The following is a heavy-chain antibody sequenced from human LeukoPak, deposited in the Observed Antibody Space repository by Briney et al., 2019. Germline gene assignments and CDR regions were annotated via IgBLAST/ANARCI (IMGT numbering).Heavy chain of an antibody. J-gene: IGHJ3*02. V-gene: IGHV3-20*04. CDR3: ARGSHYYGSGSYGPAFDI. Sequence: PGTSLRLSCAASGFTFSTYGMHWVRQAPGKGLEWVSGINWNGGSTGYADSVKGRFTISRDNAKNSLYLQMNSLRAEDTALYYCARGSHYYGSGSYGPAFDIWGQGTMVTVSS. CDR2: INWNGGST. CDR1: GFTFSTYG. D-gene: IGHD3-10*01.